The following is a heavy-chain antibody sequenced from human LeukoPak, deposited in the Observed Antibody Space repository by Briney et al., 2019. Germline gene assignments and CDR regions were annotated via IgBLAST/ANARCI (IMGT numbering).Heavy chain of an antibody. CDR2: IHSGGTT. CDR3: ARSWDERLNFDY. Sequence: GGSLRLSCAASGFTVSARYMNWVRQAPGKGLEWLSVIHSGGTTDYTDSVSGRFTISRDNSKNILYLQMNSLTTEDTAVYYCARSWDERLNFDYWGQGTLVTVSS. CDR1: GFTVSARY. J-gene: IGHJ4*02. V-gene: IGHV3-66*02. D-gene: IGHD1-1*01.